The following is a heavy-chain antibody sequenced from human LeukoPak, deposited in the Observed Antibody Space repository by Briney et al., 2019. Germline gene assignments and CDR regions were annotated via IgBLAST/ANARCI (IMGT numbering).Heavy chain of an antibody. Sequence: PGGSLRLSCAASGFTFSSYSMNWVRQAPGKGLEWVSSISSSSSYIYYADSVKGRFTISRDNAKNSLYLQMNSLRAEDTAVYYCARVFDFWSGPIDYWGQGTLVTVSS. CDR3: ARVFDFWSGPIDY. V-gene: IGHV3-21*01. CDR1: GFTFSSYS. J-gene: IGHJ4*02. CDR2: ISSSSSYI. D-gene: IGHD3-3*01.